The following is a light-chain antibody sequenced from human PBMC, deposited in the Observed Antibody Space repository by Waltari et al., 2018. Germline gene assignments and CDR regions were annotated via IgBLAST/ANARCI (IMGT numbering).Light chain of an antibody. CDR2: EGS. J-gene: IGLJ1*01. V-gene: IGLV2-23*01. CDR3: CSYAGSSTYV. CDR1: SSDVGSNNL. Sequence: QSALTQPASVSGSPGQSITISCTGTSSDVGSNNLVSWYQQHPGKAPKLMIYEGSKRPSVVSNRLSGSKSGNTASLTISGRRAEYEADYYCCSYAGSSTYVFGTGTKVTVL.